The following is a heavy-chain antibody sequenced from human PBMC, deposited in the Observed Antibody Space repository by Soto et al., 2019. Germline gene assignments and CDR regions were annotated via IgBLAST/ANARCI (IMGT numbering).Heavy chain of an antibody. CDR1: GFTFSNAW. CDR2: IKSKTDGGTT. D-gene: IGHD4-17*01. V-gene: IGHV3-15*01. J-gene: IGHJ6*02. Sequence: PGGSLRLSCAASGFTFSNAWMSWVRQAPGKGLEWVGRIKSKTDGGTTDYAAPVKGRFTISRDDSKNTLYLQMNSLKTEDTAVYYCTTRSDYGDYVGYYYGMDVWGQGTTVTVSS. CDR3: TTRSDYGDYVGYYYGMDV.